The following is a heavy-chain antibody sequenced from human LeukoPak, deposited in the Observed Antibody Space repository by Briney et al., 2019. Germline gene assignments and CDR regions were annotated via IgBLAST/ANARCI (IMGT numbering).Heavy chain of an antibody. CDR2: IYYSGST. Sequence: PSETLSLTCTVSGGSISSYYWSWIRQPPGKGLEWIGYIYYSGSTNYNPSLKSRVTISVDTSKNQFSLKLSSVTAADTAVYYCAGSMITFGGVIVLDYWGQGTLVTVSS. D-gene: IGHD3-16*02. CDR1: GGSISSYY. V-gene: IGHV4-59*01. CDR3: AGSMITFGGVIVLDY. J-gene: IGHJ4*02.